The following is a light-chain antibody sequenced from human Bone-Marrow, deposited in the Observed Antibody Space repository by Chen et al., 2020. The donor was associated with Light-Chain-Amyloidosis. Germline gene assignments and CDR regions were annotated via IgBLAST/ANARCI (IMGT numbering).Light chain of an antibody. CDR3: ATWDSSLTVWM. Sequence: QSVLTQPPSVSAAPGQTVTISCSGSNANIGINYVSWYQQLPGTSPKLLIDENNQRPSEIPDRFSGSKSGTSATLGVAGLQTGDEADYYCATWDSSLTVWMFGGGTKLTVL. V-gene: IGLV1-51*02. CDR1: NANIGINY. J-gene: IGLJ3*02. CDR2: ENN.